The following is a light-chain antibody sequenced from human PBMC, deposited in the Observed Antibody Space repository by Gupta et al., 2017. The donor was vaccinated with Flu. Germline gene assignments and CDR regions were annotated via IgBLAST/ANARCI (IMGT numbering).Light chain of an antibody. J-gene: IGKJ4*01. Sequence: DIHMTQSPSTLSASVGDRVTITCRASQSISSWLAWYQQKPGKAPKLLIYKASSLESGVPSRFSGSGSGTEFTLTISSLQPDDFATYYCQQYNRSPLTFGGGTKVEIK. CDR2: KAS. CDR3: QQYNRSPLT. V-gene: IGKV1-5*03. CDR1: QSISSW.